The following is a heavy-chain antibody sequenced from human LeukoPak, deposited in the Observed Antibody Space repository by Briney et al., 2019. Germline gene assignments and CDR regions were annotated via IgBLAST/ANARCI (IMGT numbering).Heavy chain of an antibody. CDR3: ARQGDTSCWEN. J-gene: IGHJ4*02. CDR1: GGSISSSSYY. D-gene: IGHD2-2*01. Sequence: SETLSLTCTLSGGSISSSSYYWGWIRQPPGKGLEWIGSIYYSGSTYYNPSLKSRVTISVDTSKNQFSLKLSSVTAADTAVYYCARQGDTSCWENWGQGTLVTVS. V-gene: IGHV4-39*01. CDR2: IYYSGST.